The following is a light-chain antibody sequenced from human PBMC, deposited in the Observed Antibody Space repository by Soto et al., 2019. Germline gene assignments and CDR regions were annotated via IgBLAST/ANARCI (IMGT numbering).Light chain of an antibody. CDR2: DAS. J-gene: IGKJ4*01. CDR1: QSISSW. V-gene: IGKV1-5*01. CDR3: QQYSSYSLA. Sequence: DIQMTQSPSTLSTSVGDRVTITCRASQSISSWLAWYQQKPGKAPNLLIYDASSLESGVPSRFSGRGSGTEFTLTISVLQPDDFATYFCQQYSSYSLAFGGGTTLEIK.